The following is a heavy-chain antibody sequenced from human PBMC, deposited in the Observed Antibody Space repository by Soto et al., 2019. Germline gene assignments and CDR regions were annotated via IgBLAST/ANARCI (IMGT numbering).Heavy chain of an antibody. J-gene: IGHJ3*02. CDR3: ARHDEAYSSSSLNAFDI. CDR2: IYYSGSN. D-gene: IGHD6-13*01. V-gene: IGHV4-61*08. CDR1: GGSITSGGYY. Sequence: PSETLSLTWIISGGSITSGGYYWNWIRQHPGKGLEWIGYIYYSGSNNYNPSLKSRVTIAVATSKNQFSLNMSSVTAADTAVYYCARHDEAYSSSSLNAFDIWGQGTMVTVSS.